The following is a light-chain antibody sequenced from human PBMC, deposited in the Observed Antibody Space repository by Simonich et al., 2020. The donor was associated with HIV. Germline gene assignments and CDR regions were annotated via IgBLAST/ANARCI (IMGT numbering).Light chain of an antibody. CDR3: QQYNNWPSFT. V-gene: IGKV3-15*01. Sequence: EIVMTQSPATLSVSPGESGTLSCRASQSVGSNLAWYHQKPGQAPRILIYGASTRATGVPARFSGSGSGTEFTLTISSLQSEDFALYYCQQYNNWPSFTFGPGTKVDIK. CDR1: QSVGSN. J-gene: IGKJ3*01. CDR2: GAS.